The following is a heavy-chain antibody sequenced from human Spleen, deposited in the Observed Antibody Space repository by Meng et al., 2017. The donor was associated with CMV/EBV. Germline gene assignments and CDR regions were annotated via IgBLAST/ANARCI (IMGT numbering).Heavy chain of an antibody. Sequence: GESLKISCAASGFTFSSYSMNWVRQAPGKGLEWVSSISSSSSYIYYADSVKGRFTISRDNAKNSLYLQMNSLRAEDTAVYYCARALSYCGSISCHSYYYYGLDVWGQGTTVTVSS. CDR3: ARALSYCGSISCHSYYYYGLDV. CDR1: GFTFSSYS. V-gene: IGHV3-21*01. CDR2: ISSSSSYI. D-gene: IGHD2-2*01. J-gene: IGHJ6*02.